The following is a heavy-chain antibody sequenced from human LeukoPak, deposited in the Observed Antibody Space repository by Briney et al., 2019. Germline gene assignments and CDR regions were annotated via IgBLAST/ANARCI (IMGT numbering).Heavy chain of an antibody. Sequence: SDTLSHTCAISGGSFSDYSWNWIRQPPGKGLQWLGEMDHSGSTNYKPSLQSRVTISLDTSKNHFSLKVNSVTAADSAIYYCARGRPRGVAGTGNWFDPWGQGTLVTVSS. CDR3: ARGRPRGVAGTGNWFDP. D-gene: IGHD1-1*01. CDR2: MDHSGST. CDR1: GGSFSDYS. V-gene: IGHV4-34*01. J-gene: IGHJ5*02.